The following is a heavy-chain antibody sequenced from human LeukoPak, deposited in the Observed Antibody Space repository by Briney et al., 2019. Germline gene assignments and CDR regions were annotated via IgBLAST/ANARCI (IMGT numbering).Heavy chain of an antibody. CDR1: GYTFTSYA. V-gene: IGHV1-18*01. CDR2: ISAYNGNT. CDR3: ARDDREVTDYFDY. D-gene: IGHD5-18*01. J-gene: IGHJ4*02. Sequence: ASVKVSCKASGYTFTSYAMHWVRQAPGQRLEWMGWISAYNGNTNYAQKLQGRVTMTTDTSTSTAYMELRSLRSDDTAVYYCARDDREVTDYFDYWGQGTLVTVSS.